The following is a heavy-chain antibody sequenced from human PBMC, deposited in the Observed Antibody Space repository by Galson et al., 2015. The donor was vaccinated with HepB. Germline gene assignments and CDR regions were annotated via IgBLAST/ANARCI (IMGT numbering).Heavy chain of an antibody. CDR3: ARDWSGSLEYSSSPDYYYYGMDV. CDR1: GSTFTGYY. V-gene: IGHV1-2*02. D-gene: IGHD6-6*01. J-gene: IGHJ6*02. Sequence: SVKVSCKASGSTFTGYYMHWVRQAPGQGLEWMGWINPNSGGTNYAQKFQGRVTMTRDTSISTAYMELSRLRSDDTAVYYCARDWSGSLEYSSSPDYYYYGMDVWGQGTTVTVSS. CDR2: INPNSGGT.